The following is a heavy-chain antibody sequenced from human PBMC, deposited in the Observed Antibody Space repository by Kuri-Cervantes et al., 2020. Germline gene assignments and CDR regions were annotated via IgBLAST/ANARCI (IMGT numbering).Heavy chain of an antibody. CDR3: AKDIRYNWNYGTYFGY. CDR1: GFSFSTYW. Sequence: GESLNISCVASGFSFSTYWMSWVRQAPGKGLEWVANIKQDVSAKYYVDSVKGRFTISRDNAKNSLYLQMNSLRTEDTTLYYCAKDIRYNWNYGTYFGYWGQGTLVTVSS. CDR2: IKQDVSAK. D-gene: IGHD1-7*01. J-gene: IGHJ4*02. V-gene: IGHV3-7*05.